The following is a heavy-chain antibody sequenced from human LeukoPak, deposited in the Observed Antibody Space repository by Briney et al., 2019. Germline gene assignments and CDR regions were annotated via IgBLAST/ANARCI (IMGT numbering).Heavy chain of an antibody. CDR3: AKGGAYYDFWSGYYRY. D-gene: IGHD3-3*01. V-gene: IGHV3-23*01. Sequence: GGSLRLSCAASGFTFSSYAMHWVRQAPGKGLEWVSAISGSGGSTYYADSVKGRFTISRDNSKNTLYLQMNSLRAEDTAVYYCAKGGAYYDFWSGYYRYWGQGTLVTVSS. J-gene: IGHJ4*02. CDR2: ISGSGGST. CDR1: GFTFSSYA.